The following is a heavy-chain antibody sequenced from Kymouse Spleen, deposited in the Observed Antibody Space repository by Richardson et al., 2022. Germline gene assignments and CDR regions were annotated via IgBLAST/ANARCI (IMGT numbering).Heavy chain of an antibody. J-gene: IGHJ6*02. D-gene: IGHD3-10*01. CDR1: GGSVSSGSYY. CDR2: IYYSGST. CDR3: ARDGVTMVRGVINYYYGMDV. V-gene: IGHV4-61*01. Sequence: QVQLQESGPGLVKPSETLSLTCTVSGGSVSSGSYYWSWIRQPPGKGLEWIGYIYYSGSTNYNPSLKSRVTISVDTSKNQFSLKLSSVTAADTAVYYCARDGVTMVRGVINYYYGMDVWGQGTTVTVSS.